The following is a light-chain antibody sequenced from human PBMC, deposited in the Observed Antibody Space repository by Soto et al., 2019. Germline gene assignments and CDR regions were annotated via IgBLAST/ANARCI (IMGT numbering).Light chain of an antibody. V-gene: IGKV3-20*01. J-gene: IGKJ4*01. Sequence: EMVLTQSPGTLSLSPGERATLSCRASQSVSSSYLAWYQQKPGQAPRLPIYGASSRATGIPDRFSGSGSGTDFTLTISRLEPEEFAVYYWQQYGSSPKLTFGGGTKVEIK. CDR1: QSVSSSY. CDR2: GAS. CDR3: QQYGSSPKLT.